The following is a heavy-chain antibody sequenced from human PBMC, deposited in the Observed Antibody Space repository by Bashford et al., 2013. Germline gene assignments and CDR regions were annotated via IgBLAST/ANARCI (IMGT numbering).Heavy chain of an antibody. J-gene: IGHJ4*02. V-gene: IGHV5-51*01. Sequence: GESLKISCKGIGYTFTNKWIGWVRQMPGRGLEWMGVIDPGDSETRYRPSFQGQVTISVDKSINTAYLQWSSLKASDTAMYYCARHSRYDDYVYGPEFWGQGTLVTVSS. CDR1: GYTFTNKW. CDR2: IDPGDSET. D-gene: IGHD3-16*01. CDR3: ARHSRYDDYVYGPEF.